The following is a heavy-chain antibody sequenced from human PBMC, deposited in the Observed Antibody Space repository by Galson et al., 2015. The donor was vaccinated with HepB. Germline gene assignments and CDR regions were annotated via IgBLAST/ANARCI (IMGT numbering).Heavy chain of an antibody. CDR3: AREGGVVVSVGTYRWFDP. CDR2: INPGNGNT. J-gene: IGHJ5*02. D-gene: IGHD2-2*01. V-gene: IGHV1-3*01. Sequence: SVKVSCKASGYTFTNYPIHWVRQAPRQRLEWMGWINPGNGNTKYSQQFQGRVTITRDTSATTAYMELSSLRSEDTAVYYCAREGGVVVSVGTYRWFDPWGQGTLVTVSS. CDR1: GYTFTNYP.